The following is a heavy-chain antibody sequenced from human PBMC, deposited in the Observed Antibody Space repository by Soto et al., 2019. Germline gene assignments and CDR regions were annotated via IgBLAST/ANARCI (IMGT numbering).Heavy chain of an antibody. D-gene: IGHD3-3*01. CDR3: ARDFAYFDS. CDR1: GGSFKSGSYS. V-gene: IGHV4-61*01. J-gene: IGHJ4*02. CDR2: VYHTGRT. Sequence: QVQLQESGPGLMKPSETLSLTCTVSGGSFKSGSYSWSWIRQPPGKGLEWIGYVYHTGRTSYNPSLKSRVSISMDTSKNQFSLYLDSVTAADTAVYFCARDFAYFDSWGQGTLVTVSS.